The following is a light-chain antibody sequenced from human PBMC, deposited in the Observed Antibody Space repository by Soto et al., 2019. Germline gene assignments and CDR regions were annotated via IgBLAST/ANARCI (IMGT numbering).Light chain of an antibody. J-gene: IGKJ2*01. CDR3: QQYESTPPT. Sequence: DIVMTQSPDSLAVSLGERATINCKSSQSVLYSSNNKNYLAWYQQRPGQPPKLLIYWASTRESGVPDRFSGSGSETDFTLTLTSRQAEDVAVYYCQQYESTPPTFGQGTKLEI. CDR2: WAS. V-gene: IGKV4-1*01. CDR1: QSVLYSSNNKNY.